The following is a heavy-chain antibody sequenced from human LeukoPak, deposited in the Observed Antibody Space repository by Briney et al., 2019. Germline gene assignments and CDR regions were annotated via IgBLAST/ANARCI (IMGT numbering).Heavy chain of an antibody. CDR3: ARGPSSGSFDY. CDR2: INPNSGGT. D-gene: IGHD3-22*01. V-gene: IGHV1-2*02. Sequence: ASVKVSCKASGYTFTSYGISWVRQAPGQGLEWMGWINPNSGGTNYAQKFQGRVTMTRDTSISTAYMELSRLRSDDTAVYYCARGPSSGSFDYWGQGTLVTVSS. CDR1: GYTFTSYG. J-gene: IGHJ4*02.